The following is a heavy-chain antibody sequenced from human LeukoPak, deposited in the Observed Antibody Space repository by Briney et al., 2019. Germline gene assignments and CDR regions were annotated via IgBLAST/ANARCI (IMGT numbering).Heavy chain of an antibody. V-gene: IGHV3-11*04. CDR3: ARDGKLGYCSGGSCYGAFDI. J-gene: IGHJ3*02. D-gene: IGHD2-15*01. CDR2: ISSSSSTI. CDR1: GFTFSDYY. Sequence: GGSLRLSCAASGFTFSDYYMSWIRQAPGKGLEWVSYISSSSSTIYYADSVKGRFTISRDNAKNSLYLQMNSLRDEDTAVYYCARDGKLGYCSGGSCYGAFDIWGQGTMVTVSS.